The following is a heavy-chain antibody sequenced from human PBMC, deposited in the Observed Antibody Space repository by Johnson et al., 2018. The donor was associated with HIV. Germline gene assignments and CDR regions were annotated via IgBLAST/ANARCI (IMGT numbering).Heavy chain of an antibody. J-gene: IGHJ3*02. Sequence: MQLVESGGGLVQPGGSLRLSCAASGFAFNNYWMHWVRQAPGKGLVWVSRFNNDGNTTTYADSVKGRFTISRDNSKNTLFLQMNSLRAEDTAVYYCVRRFYDSSAFDIWGQGTLVTVSS. CDR1: GFAFNNYW. CDR2: FNNDGNTT. CDR3: VRRFYDSSAFDI. D-gene: IGHD3-22*01. V-gene: IGHV3-74*02.